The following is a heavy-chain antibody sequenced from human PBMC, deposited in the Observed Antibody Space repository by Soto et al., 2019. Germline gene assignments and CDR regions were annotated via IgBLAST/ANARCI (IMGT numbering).Heavy chain of an antibody. D-gene: IGHD3-10*01. J-gene: IGHJ6*02. CDR1: GGSISSSSYY. CDR3: ARGGGVLLWFGELFTPGYYGMDV. Sequence: QLQLQESGPGLVKPSETLSLTCTVSGGSISSSSYYWGWIRQPPGKGLEWIGSIYYSGSTYYNPSLKSRVTISVDTSKNQFSRKLSSVTAADTAVYYCARGGGVLLWFGELFTPGYYGMDVWGQGTTVTVSS. CDR2: IYYSGST. V-gene: IGHV4-39*01.